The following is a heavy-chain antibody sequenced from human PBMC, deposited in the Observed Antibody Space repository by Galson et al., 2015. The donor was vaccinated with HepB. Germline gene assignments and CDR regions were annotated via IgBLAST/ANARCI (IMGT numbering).Heavy chain of an antibody. V-gene: IGHV3-30*18. CDR3: AKDQWVYSSSSPAFDI. D-gene: IGHD6-6*01. J-gene: IGHJ3*02. Sequence: SLRLSCAASGFTFSSYGMHWVRQAPGKGLEWVAVISYDGSNKYYADSVKGRFTISRDNSKNTLYLQMNSLRAEDTAVYYCAKDQWVYSSSSPAFDIWGQGTMVTVSS. CDR2: ISYDGSNK. CDR1: GFTFSSYG.